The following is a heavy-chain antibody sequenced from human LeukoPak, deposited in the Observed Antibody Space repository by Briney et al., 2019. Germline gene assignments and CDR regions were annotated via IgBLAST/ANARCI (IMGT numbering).Heavy chain of an antibody. D-gene: IGHD1-26*01. CDR2: IYYSGST. V-gene: IGHV4-59*08. CDR1: GGSISSYY. J-gene: IGHJ4*02. Sequence: SETLSLTCTVSGGSISSYYWSWIRQTPGKGLEWIGNIYYSGSTNYNPSLKSRVTISVDTSKNQFSLKLSSVTAADTAVYFCARHGASGSYLYYFDYWGQGTLVTVSS. CDR3: ARHGASGSYLYYFDY.